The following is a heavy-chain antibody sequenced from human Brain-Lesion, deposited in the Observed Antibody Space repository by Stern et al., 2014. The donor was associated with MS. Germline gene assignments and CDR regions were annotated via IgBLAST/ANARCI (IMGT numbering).Heavy chain of an antibody. CDR1: GYPFTELS. CDR2: FDPEDGET. D-gene: IGHD1-26*01. V-gene: IGHV1-24*01. CDR3: ATLSPGAGGNYYRHFDY. J-gene: IGHJ4*02. Sequence: QMQLVESGAAVKKPGASVKVSCKVSGYPFTELSMHWVRQAPRKGLEWMGGFDPEDGETIYAQKFQGKGTMTEDTSTDTAYMELSSLRSEDTAVYYCATLSPGAGGNYYRHFDYWGQGTLVTVSS.